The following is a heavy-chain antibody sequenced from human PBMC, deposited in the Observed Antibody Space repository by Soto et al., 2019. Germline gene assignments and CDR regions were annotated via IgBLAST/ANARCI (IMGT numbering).Heavy chain of an antibody. Sequence: QVQLVESGGGVVQPGRSLRLSCAASGFTFSSYAMHWVRQAPGKGLEWVAVISYDGSNKYYADSVKGRFTISRDNSKNTLYREMNRLRADDTAVYYCARDQVPAAISYYCGMDVWGQGTTVTVSS. J-gene: IGHJ6*02. CDR1: GFTFSSYA. CDR2: ISYDGSNK. D-gene: IGHD2-2*02. CDR3: ARDQVPAAISYYCGMDV. V-gene: IGHV3-30-3*01.